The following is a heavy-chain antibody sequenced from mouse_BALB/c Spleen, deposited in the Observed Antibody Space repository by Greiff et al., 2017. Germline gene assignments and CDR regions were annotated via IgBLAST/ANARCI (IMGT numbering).Heavy chain of an antibody. CDR1: GYSITSDYA. D-gene: IGHD1-1*01. CDR2: ISYSGST. Sequence: EVKLQESGPGLVKPSQSLSLTCTVTGYSITSDYAWNWIRQFPGNKLEWMGYISYSGSTSYNPSLKSRISITRDTSKNQFFLQLNSVTTEDTATYYCARSGLRYWYFDVWGAGTTVTVSS. J-gene: IGHJ1*01. CDR3: ARSGLRYWYFDV. V-gene: IGHV3-2*02.